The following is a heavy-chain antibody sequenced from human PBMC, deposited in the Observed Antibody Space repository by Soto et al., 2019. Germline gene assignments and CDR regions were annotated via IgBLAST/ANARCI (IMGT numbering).Heavy chain of an antibody. CDR3: ARVSSPYDFWSGYYTGIGVYWFDP. J-gene: IGHJ5*02. Sequence: VSFEGSCFTFSSYSFSLARPAPGKGLEWVGWNSAYNGNTNYAQKLQGRVTMTTDTSTSTAYMELRSLRSDDTAVYYCARVSSPYDFWSGYYTGIGVYWFDPWGQGTLVTVSS. CDR1: CFTFSSYS. D-gene: IGHD3-3*01. CDR2: NSAYNGNT. V-gene: IGHV1-18*01.